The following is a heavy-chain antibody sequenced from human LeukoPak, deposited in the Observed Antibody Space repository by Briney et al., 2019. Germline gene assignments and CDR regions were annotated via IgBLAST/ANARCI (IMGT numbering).Heavy chain of an antibody. Sequence: GGSLRLSCAASGFSFKNAWMSWVRQAPGKGLEWVGRIKSKTDGGTTDYAAPVKGRFTISRDDSKNTLYLQMNSLKTEDTAVYYCTTGITMVRGVIHLIDYWGQGTLVTVSS. J-gene: IGHJ4*02. D-gene: IGHD3-10*01. CDR2: IKSKTDGGTT. V-gene: IGHV3-15*01. CDR3: TTGITMVRGVIHLIDY. CDR1: GFSFKNAW.